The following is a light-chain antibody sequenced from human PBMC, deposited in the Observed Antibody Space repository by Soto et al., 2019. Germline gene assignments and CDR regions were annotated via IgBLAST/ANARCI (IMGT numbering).Light chain of an antibody. J-gene: IGKJ1*01. V-gene: IGKV3-11*01. Sequence: IVLTHSPSTLSLSPRERATLSGTASKSSNSNLARYRQQPGQDPRPLIYDASNRATGIPARFSGSGCGTDFTPTISSLQPDDCGVYYCQQRSNWPQTFGQGTKVDIK. CDR2: DAS. CDR3: QQRSNWPQT. CDR1: KSSNSN.